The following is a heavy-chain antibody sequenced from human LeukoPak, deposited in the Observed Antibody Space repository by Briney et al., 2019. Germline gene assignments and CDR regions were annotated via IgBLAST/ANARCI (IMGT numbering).Heavy chain of an antibody. J-gene: IGHJ3*02. Sequence: SETLSLTCAVYGGSFSGYYWSWLRQPPGKGLEWVGEINHSGSTNYNPSLKSRVTISVDTSKNQFSLKLSSVTAADTAVYYCARAHLWRGAFDIWGQGTMVTVSS. CDR1: GGSFSGYY. D-gene: IGHD2-21*01. CDR3: ARAHLWRGAFDI. CDR2: INHSGST. V-gene: IGHV4-34*01.